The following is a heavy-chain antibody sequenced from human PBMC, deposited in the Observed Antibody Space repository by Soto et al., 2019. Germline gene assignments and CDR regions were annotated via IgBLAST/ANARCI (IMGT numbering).Heavy chain of an antibody. CDR1: GYSFTSYD. Sequence: GASVKVSCKASGYSFTSYDINWVRQATGQGFDFMGWMNPNSGGTGYPQKNQDRDTMTWDTSISTSYMELTSLRSEDTAVYYCVRVGQGRIGPWG. CDR2: MNPNSGGT. J-gene: IGHJ5*02. CDR3: VRVGQGRIGP. V-gene: IGHV1-8*01.